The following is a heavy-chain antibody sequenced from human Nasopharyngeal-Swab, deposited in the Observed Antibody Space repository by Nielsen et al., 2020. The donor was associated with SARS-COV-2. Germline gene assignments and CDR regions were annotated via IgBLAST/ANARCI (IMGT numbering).Heavy chain of an antibody. CDR3: ARDRVGWLDPFDY. V-gene: IGHV1-46*01. Sequence: ASVKVSCKASGYSFISYYMHWVRQAPGQGLEWMGIINPSGGSTSYAQKFQGRVTMTRDTSTSTVYMELSSLRSEDTAVYYCARDRVGWLDPFDYWGQGTLVTVSS. CDR2: INPSGGST. CDR1: GYSFISYY. D-gene: IGHD5-12*01. J-gene: IGHJ4*02.